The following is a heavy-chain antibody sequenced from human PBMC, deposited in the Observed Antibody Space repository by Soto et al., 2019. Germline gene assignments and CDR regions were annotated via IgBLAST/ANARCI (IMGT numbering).Heavy chain of an antibody. J-gene: IGHJ6*02. Sequence: PGGSLRLSCAASGFTFSSYSMNWVRQAPGKGLEYVSAISSNGGSTYYANSVKGRFTISRDNSKNTLYLQMGSLRAEDMAVYYCASLTTLWFGELLDYYYVMDVWGQGTTVTVSS. CDR2: ISSNGGST. CDR1: GFTFSSYS. D-gene: IGHD3-10*01. V-gene: IGHV3-64*01. CDR3: ASLTTLWFGELLDYYYVMDV.